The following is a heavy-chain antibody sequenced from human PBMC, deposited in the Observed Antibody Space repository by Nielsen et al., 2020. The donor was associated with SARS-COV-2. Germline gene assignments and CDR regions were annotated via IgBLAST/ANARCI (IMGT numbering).Heavy chain of an antibody. CDR1: GLTYSNFA. J-gene: IGHJ6*02. Sequence: PCPASGLTYSNFAINRVRHVQGSGLERGATICPGGGRKYDADSLKGRFTISRDNSKNTLYLQMNSLGADDTAIYYCTRRVAGGTMDIWGQGTTISVSS. V-gene: IGHV3-23*01. D-gene: IGHD6-19*01. CDR2: ICPGGGRK. CDR3: TRRVAGGTMDI.